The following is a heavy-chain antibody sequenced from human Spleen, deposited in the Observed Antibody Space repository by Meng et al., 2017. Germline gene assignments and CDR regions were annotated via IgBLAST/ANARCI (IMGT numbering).Heavy chain of an antibody. J-gene: IGHJ4*02. D-gene: IGHD3-22*01. CDR1: GYSISSGYY. CDR2: IYHSGST. Sequence: SETLSLTCAVSGYSISSGYYWGWIRQPPGKGLEWIGSIYHSGSTYYNPSLKSRVTISVDTSKNQFSLKLSSVTAADTAVYYCAREPHNTNYYDSSGYYPGYYFDYWGQGTLVTVSS. V-gene: IGHV4-38-2*02. CDR3: AREPHNTNYYDSSGYYPGYYFDY.